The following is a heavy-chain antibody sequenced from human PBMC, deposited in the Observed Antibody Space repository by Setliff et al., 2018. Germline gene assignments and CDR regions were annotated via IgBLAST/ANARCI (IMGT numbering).Heavy chain of an antibody. V-gene: IGHV4-39*01. J-gene: IGHJ6*03. CDR1: GGAISSGNYY. Sequence: SETLSLTCTVSGGAISSGNYYWGLIRQPPGKGLEWVATIYYSGSTYSNPSLKSRLIISVDAPDNQFSVKLSSVTAADTAVYYCARHKSNGSGSYPSLYMDVWGKGIMVTVSS. D-gene: IGHD3-10*01. CDR3: ARHKSNGSGSYPSLYMDV. CDR2: IYYSGST.